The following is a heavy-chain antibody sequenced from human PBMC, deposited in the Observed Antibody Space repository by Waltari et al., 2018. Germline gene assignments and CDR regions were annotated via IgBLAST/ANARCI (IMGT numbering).Heavy chain of an antibody. Sequence: EVQLLQSGTELKKPGSTVKISCQVSGSRFTYYYLPWVKQAPGKGPQWMGLVDPEDGETIYAERFQGRVTRTADTSTETAFMELSSLTSDDTAVYYCVTALGDRSSASRPFDVWGLGTLITVSS. CDR1: GSRFTYYY. J-gene: IGHJ3*01. D-gene: IGHD3-10*01. CDR2: VDPEDGET. CDR3: VTALGDRSSASRPFDV. V-gene: IGHV1-69-2*01.